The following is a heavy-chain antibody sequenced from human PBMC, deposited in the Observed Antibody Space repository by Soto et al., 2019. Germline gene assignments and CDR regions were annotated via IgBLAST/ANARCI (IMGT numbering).Heavy chain of an antibody. CDR3: ARSVAAAGTGTLGYYYYGMDV. CDR1: GGTFSSYA. V-gene: IGHV1-69*13. Sequence: ASVKVSCKASGGTFSSYAISWVRQAPGQGLEWMGGIIPIFGTANYAQKFQGRVTITADESTSTAYMELSSVRSEDTAVYYCARSVAAAGTGTLGYYYYGMDVWGQGTTVTVSS. J-gene: IGHJ6*02. CDR2: IIPIFGTA. D-gene: IGHD6-13*01.